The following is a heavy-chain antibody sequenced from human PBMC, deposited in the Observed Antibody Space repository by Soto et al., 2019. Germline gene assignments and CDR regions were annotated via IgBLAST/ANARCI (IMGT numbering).Heavy chain of an antibody. D-gene: IGHD1-26*01. CDR3: ARAGWEVAPSPYYYYYMDV. V-gene: IGHV3-64*01. CDR1: GFTFSSYA. Sequence: GGSLRLSCAASGFTFSSYAMHWVRQAPGKGLEYVSAISSNGGSTYYANSVKGRFTISRDNSKNTLYLQMGSLRAEDMAVYYCARAGWEVAPSPYYYYYMDVWGKGTTVTVSS. J-gene: IGHJ6*03. CDR2: ISSNGGST.